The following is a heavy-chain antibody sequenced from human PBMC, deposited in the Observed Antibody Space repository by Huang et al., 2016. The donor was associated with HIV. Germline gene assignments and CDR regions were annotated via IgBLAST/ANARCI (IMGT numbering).Heavy chain of an antibody. V-gene: IGHV4-39*01. Sequence: HLQESGPGLVKPSETLSLTCSVSGGSIQSTNFYWGWIRQPPGKGLEWIGSISNIGDTSYNPSLKSRVTISVDTSKKQFSLKLNFVTAADTAIYYCVRQTFYYDSGGYPPDYWGQGTLVIVSS. D-gene: IGHD3-22*01. CDR2: ISNIGDT. CDR1: GGSIQSTNFY. J-gene: IGHJ4*02. CDR3: VRQTFYYDSGGYPPDY.